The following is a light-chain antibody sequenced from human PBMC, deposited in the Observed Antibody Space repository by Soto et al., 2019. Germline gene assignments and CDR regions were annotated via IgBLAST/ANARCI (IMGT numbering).Light chain of an antibody. J-gene: IGKJ2*01. Sequence: EVVLTQSPGTLSLSPGERATLSCRASQSVSNNYFAWYQQKPGQAPRLLIFGSSDRATGIADRFSGSGSGTDFNLTISRLEPEDFAVYYCQQYGSSPPYTFGQGTKLEIK. CDR1: QSVSNNY. V-gene: IGKV3-20*01. CDR3: QQYGSSPPYT. CDR2: GSS.